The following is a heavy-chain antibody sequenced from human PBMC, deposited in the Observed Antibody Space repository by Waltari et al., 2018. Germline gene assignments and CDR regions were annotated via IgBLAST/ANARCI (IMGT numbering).Heavy chain of an antibody. CDR2: NYYSGST. D-gene: IGHD5-12*01. Sequence: QVQLQESGPGLVKPSETLSLTCTVSGGSIISYYWSWIRQPPGKGLEWIGYNYYSGSTNYTPSLKSLFTLSVDTSNIQFSLKLCSFTAADTPVYSCPSGYSCYFPFDYWGQAPLVTVSS. J-gene: IGHJ4*02. CDR3: PSGYSCYFPFDY. V-gene: IGHV4-59*08. CDR1: GGSIISYY.